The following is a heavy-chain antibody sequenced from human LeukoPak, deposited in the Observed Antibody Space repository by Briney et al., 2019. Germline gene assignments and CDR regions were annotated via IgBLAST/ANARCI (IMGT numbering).Heavy chain of an antibody. V-gene: IGHV3-23*01. CDR2: ISGSGGST. J-gene: IGHJ4*02. CDR3: AKDPYGDLSFDY. Sequence: PGGSLRLSCAASGFTFSSYAMSWVRQAPGKGLEWVSAISGSGGSTYYADSVKGRLTISRDNSKNTLYLQMNSLRAEDTAVYYCAKDPYGDLSFDYWGQGTLVTVSS. D-gene: IGHD4-17*01. CDR1: GFTFSSYA.